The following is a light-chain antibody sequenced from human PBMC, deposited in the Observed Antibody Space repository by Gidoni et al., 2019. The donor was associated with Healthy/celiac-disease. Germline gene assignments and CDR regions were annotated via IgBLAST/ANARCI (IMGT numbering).Light chain of an antibody. Sequence: DIQMTQSPSSLSASVGDRVTITCRSSQSISSYLNWYQQNPGKAPKLLIYAASSLQSGVPSRFSGSGSGTEFTLTISSLQPEDFATYYCQQSYSTLSLTCGGGTKVEIK. CDR2: AAS. V-gene: IGKV1-39*01. CDR3: QQSYSTLSLT. CDR1: QSISSY. J-gene: IGKJ4*01.